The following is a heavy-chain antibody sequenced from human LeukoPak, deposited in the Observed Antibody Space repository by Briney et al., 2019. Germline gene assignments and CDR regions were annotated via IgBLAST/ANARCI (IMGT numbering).Heavy chain of an antibody. CDR3: ARDPPIAAAGIDY. J-gene: IGHJ4*02. V-gene: IGHV3-7*01. CDR2: IKQDGSEK. CDR1: GFTFSSYW. D-gene: IGHD6-13*01. Sequence: PGGSLRLSCAASGFTFSSYWMSWVRQAPGKGLEWVANIKQDGSEKYYVDSVKGRFTISRDNAKNSLYLQMNSLRAEDTAVYYCARDPPIAAAGIDYWGQGTLVTVSS.